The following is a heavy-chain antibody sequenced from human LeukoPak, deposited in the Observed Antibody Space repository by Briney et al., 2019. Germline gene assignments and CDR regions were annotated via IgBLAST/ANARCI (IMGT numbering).Heavy chain of an antibody. CDR1: GFTSSDHY. D-gene: IGHD3-16*01. V-gene: IGHV3-72*01. J-gene: IGHJ4*02. CDR3: TRDRVGYVWGSYGYFDY. Sequence: GGSLRLSCAASGFTSSDHYMDWVRQAPGKGLEWVVRIRNKANSYTTEYAASVKGRFTISRDDSKNSLYLQMNSLKTEDTAVYYCTRDRVGYVWGSYGYFDYWGQGTLVTVSS. CDR2: IRNKANSYTT.